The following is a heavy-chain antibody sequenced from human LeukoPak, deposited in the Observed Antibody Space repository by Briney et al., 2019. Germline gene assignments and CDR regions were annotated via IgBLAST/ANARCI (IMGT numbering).Heavy chain of an antibody. Sequence: GGSLRLSCSAWGFTVAVYAMGWVRQAPGKGLEWVSGISGRSSHTLDADSVRGRFTISRDNTRNTLYLHMNSLRADDTALYYCAKELDYRNAATEWRFDSWGQGTLVTVSS. CDR3: AKELDYRNAATEWRFDS. J-gene: IGHJ4*02. V-gene: IGHV3-23*01. D-gene: IGHD3-3*01. CDR2: ISGRSSHT. CDR1: GFTVAVYA.